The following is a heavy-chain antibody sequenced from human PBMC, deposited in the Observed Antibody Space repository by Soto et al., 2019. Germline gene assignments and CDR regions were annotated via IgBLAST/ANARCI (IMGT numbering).Heavy chain of an antibody. D-gene: IGHD1-26*01. J-gene: IGHJ4*02. CDR2: ISSSSCYI. CDR3: ARDRGEGAKNYFDY. Sequence: EVQLVESGGGLVKPGGSLRLSCAASGFTFSSYSMNWVRQAPGKGLEWVSSISSSSCYIYYADSVKGRFTISRDNAKNSLYLQTHRLRAEATAVYYCARDRGEGAKNYFDYRGQGTLVTVCS. CDR1: GFTFSSYS. V-gene: IGHV3-21*01.